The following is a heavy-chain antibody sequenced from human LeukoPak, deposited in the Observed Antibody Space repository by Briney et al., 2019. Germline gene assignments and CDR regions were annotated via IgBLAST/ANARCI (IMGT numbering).Heavy chain of an antibody. CDR3: ARGRGVHDSHTYDYFDY. D-gene: IGHD3-22*01. Sequence: ASVKVSCTASGYTFTSYYIHWVRQAPGQGLEWMGIINPAGGSTTYAQKFQGSRLTLTRDTYPSTVYMELSSLRSEDTAVYYCARGRGVHDSHTYDYFDYWGQGSLVTVSS. CDR2: INPAGGST. J-gene: IGHJ4*02. V-gene: IGHV1-46*01. CDR1: GYTFTSYY.